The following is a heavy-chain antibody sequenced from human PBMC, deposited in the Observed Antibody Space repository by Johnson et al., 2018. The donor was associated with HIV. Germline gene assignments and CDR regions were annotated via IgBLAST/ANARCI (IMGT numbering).Heavy chain of an antibody. CDR2: ISYDGSNK. V-gene: IGHV3-30*04. CDR3: ARLEELLRAFDI. Sequence: QVQLVESGGGLVQPGRSLRLSCAASGFTFSSYAMHWVRQAPGKGLEWVAVISYDGSNKYQADSVKGRFTISRDNSKNTLYLQMNSLRAEDTAVYYCARLEELLRAFDIWGQGTMVTVSS. CDR1: GFTFSSYA. D-gene: IGHD1-26*01. J-gene: IGHJ3*02.